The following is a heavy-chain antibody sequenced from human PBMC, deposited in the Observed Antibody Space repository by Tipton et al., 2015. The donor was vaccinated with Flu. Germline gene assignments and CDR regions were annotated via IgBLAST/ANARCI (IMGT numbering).Heavy chain of an antibody. CDR3: ARVGSILWHRRAPGAFAI. CDR1: GGSISSSSYY. J-gene: IGHJ3*02. CDR2: IYYSGST. D-gene: IGHD2-21*01. V-gene: IGHV4-39*07. Sequence: TLSLTCTVSGGSISSSSYYWGWIRQPPGKGLEWIGSIYYSGSTYYNPSHKSRVTISVDTSKNQFSLKLSSVTAADTAVYDCARVGSILWHRRAPGAFAIWGQGTMVTVSS.